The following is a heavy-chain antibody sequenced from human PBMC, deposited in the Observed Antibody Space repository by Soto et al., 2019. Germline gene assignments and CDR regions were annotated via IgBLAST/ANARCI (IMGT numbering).Heavy chain of an antibody. CDR3: ASGHKGYQLLRTRWFDP. CDR2: IIPIFGTA. Sequence: EASVKVSCKASGGTFSSYAISWVRQAPGQGLEWMGGIIPIFGTANYAQKFQGRVTITADESTSTAYMELSSLRSEDTAVYYCASGHKGYQLLRTRWFDPWGQGTLVTVSS. J-gene: IGHJ5*02. CDR1: GGTFSSYA. D-gene: IGHD2-2*01. V-gene: IGHV1-69*13.